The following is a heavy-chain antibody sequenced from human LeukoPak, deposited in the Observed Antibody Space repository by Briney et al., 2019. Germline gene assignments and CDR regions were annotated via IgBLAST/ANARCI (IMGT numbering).Heavy chain of an antibody. J-gene: IGHJ6*03. Sequence: GESLKISCKGSGYSFTSYWIGWVRQMPGKGLEWMGIVYPGDSNTRYRPSFQGQVTISADKSIGTAYLQWSSLKASDTAMYYCARHSVTVGTYYMDVWGKGTTVTVSS. V-gene: IGHV5-51*01. CDR3: ARHSVTVGTYYMDV. CDR2: VYPGDSNT. D-gene: IGHD2-21*02. CDR1: GYSFTSYW.